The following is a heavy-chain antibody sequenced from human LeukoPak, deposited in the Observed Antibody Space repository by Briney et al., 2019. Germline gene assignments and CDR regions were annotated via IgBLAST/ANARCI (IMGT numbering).Heavy chain of an antibody. J-gene: IGHJ4*02. CDR3: ASHPPNSGYRH. CDR1: SYTFYY. CDR2: ISPNSGGT. V-gene: IGHV1-2*02. D-gene: IGHD3-22*01. Sequence: ASVKVSCEASSYTFYYMHWVRQAPGQGLEWMGWISPNSGGTNYAQKFQGRVTLTRDTSISTVYMELSSLRSDDTAVYYCASHPPNSGYRHWGQGTLVTVSS.